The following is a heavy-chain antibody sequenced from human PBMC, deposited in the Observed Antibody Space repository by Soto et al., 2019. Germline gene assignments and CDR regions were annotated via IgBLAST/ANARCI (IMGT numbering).Heavy chain of an antibody. Sequence: QVTLKESGPVLVKPTETLTLTCTVSGFSLSNARMGVSWIRQRPGKALEWLAHIFSNDQKSYSTSLKRRLTTSKDTSKSQVVLTMTNMDPVDTATSYCARIHDYGDFSWGQGTMVTVSS. D-gene: IGHD4-17*01. CDR1: GFSLSNARMG. V-gene: IGHV2-26*01. J-gene: IGHJ3*01. CDR2: IFSNDQK. CDR3: ARIHDYGDFS.